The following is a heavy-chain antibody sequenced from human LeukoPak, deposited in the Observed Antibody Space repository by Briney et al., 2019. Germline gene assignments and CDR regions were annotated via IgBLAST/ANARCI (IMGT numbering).Heavy chain of an antibody. CDR1: GYTFTGYY. CDR2: IYSNSGGT. Sequence: ASLKLSCTASGYTFTGYYMHWVRQAPGQGLEWMGGIYSNSGGTNYAQTLQGRFTMTRDTSNSTPYMEMTRLTADDTAVYYCAREGVGGVLYNWFDPWGEGNLVTVSS. CDR3: AREGVGGVLYNWFDP. J-gene: IGHJ5*02. D-gene: IGHD1-26*01. V-gene: IGHV1-2*02.